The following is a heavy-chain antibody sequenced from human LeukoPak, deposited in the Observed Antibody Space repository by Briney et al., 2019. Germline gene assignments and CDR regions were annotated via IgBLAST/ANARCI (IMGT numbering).Heavy chain of an antibody. CDR3: VQGGHFDF. V-gene: IGHV3-7*01. CDR1: GFTFSKYW. D-gene: IGHD3-16*01. Sequence: PGGSLRLSCAASGFTFSKYWMTWGRQAPGKRPEWVANINPHGSERYYADSVRGRFTISRDNDRNSLYLEMNSLRADDTAVYFCVQGGHFDFWGQGVPVTVS. CDR2: INPHGSER. J-gene: IGHJ4*02.